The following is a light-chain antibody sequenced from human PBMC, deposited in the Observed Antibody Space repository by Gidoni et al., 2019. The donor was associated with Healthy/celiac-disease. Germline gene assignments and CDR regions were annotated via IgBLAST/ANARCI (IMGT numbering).Light chain of an antibody. V-gene: IGKV3-20*01. CDR3: QQYGSSPRGT. CDR2: GAS. Sequence: EIVLTQSPGTLSLSPGERATLSCRASQSVSSSYLAWYQQKPGQAPRLLIYGASSRATGIPDRFSGSGSGTDFTLTISRLEPEDFAVYYCQQYGSSPRGTFXGXTKVEIK. CDR1: QSVSSSY. J-gene: IGKJ4*01.